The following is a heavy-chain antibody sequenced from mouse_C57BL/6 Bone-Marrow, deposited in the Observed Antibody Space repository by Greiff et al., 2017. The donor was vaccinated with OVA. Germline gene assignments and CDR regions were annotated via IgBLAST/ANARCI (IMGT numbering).Heavy chain of an antibody. J-gene: IGHJ2*01. CDR3: ARLVLRYFDY. V-gene: IGHV1-19*01. CDR1: GYTFTDYY. D-gene: IGHD1-1*01. CDR2: INPYNGGT. Sequence: VQLQQSGPVLVKPGASVKMSCKASGYTFTDYYMNWVKQSHGKSLEWIGVINPYNGGTSYNQKFKGKATLTVDKSSSTAYMELNSLTSEDSAVYYCARLVLRYFDYWGQGTTLTVSS.